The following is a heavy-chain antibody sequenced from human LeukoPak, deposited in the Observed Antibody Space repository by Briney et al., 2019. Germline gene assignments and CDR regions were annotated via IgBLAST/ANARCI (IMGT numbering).Heavy chain of an antibody. J-gene: IGHJ6*03. CDR1: GGSFSGYY. Sequence: MSSETLSLTCAVYGGSFSGYYWSWIRQPPGKGLEWIGEINHSGSTNYNPSLKSRVTISVDTSKNQFSLKLSSVTAADTAVYYCARVLDGNYYYYYYMDVWGKGTTVTISS. CDR2: INHSGST. D-gene: IGHD6-6*01. CDR3: ARVLDGNYYYYYYMDV. V-gene: IGHV4-34*01.